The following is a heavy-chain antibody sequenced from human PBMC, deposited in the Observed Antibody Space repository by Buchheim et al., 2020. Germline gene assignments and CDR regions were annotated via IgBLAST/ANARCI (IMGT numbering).Heavy chain of an antibody. J-gene: IGHJ6*03. D-gene: IGHD4-23*01. CDR1: GFTFSSYW. Sequence: EVQLVESGGGLVQPGGSLRLSCAASGFTFSSYWMHWVRQAPGKGLVWVSRINSDGSSTSYADSVKGRFTISRDNAKNTLYLQMNSLRAEDTAVYYCARALFVMTTVGKLPSDMDVWGKGTT. V-gene: IGHV3-74*01. CDR3: ARALFVMTTVGKLPSDMDV. CDR2: INSDGSST.